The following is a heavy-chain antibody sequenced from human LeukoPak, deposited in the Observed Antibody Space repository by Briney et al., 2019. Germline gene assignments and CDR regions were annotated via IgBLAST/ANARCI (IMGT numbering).Heavy chain of an antibody. V-gene: IGHV3-74*01. Sequence: SGGSLRLSCAASGFTFSSYWMHWVRQAPGKGLVWVSRISGDGSSTNYADSVKGRFTISRDNAKNTLYLQMNSLRAEDTAVYYCARGGRRDGLRNDYWGQGTLVTVSS. CDR2: ISGDGSST. CDR1: GFTFSSYW. D-gene: IGHD5-24*01. J-gene: IGHJ4*02. CDR3: ARGGRRDGLRNDY.